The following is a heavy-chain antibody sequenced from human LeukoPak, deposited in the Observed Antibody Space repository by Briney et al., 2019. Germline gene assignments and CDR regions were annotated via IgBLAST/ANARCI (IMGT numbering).Heavy chain of an antibody. V-gene: IGHV3-30*18. D-gene: IGHD6-13*01. CDR3: AKGCSSSWYLFDY. CDR2: ISYDGSNK. J-gene: IGHJ4*02. CDR1: GFTFSSYG. Sequence: GGSLRLSCAASGFTFSSYGMHWVRQAPGKGLEWVAVISYDGSNKYYADSVKGRFTISRDNSKNTLYLQMNSLRAEDTAVYYCAKGCSSSWYLFDYWGQGTLVTVSS.